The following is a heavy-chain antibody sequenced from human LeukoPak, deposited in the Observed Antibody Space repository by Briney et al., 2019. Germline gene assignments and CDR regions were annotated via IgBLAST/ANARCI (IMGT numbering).Heavy chain of an antibody. Sequence: SETLSLTCAVYGGSFSGYYWSWIRQPPGKGLEWIGEINHSGSTNYNPPLKSRVTVSVDTSKNQFSLKLSSVTAADTAVYYCARLNTYDFWSGIYYFDYWGQGTLVTVSS. D-gene: IGHD3-3*01. CDR2: INHSGST. V-gene: IGHV4-34*01. CDR1: GGSFSGYY. J-gene: IGHJ4*02. CDR3: ARLNTYDFWSGIYYFDY.